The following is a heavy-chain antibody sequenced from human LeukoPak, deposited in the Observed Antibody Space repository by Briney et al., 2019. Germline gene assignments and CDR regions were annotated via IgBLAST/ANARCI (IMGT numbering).Heavy chain of an antibody. D-gene: IGHD1-26*01. V-gene: IGHV1-8*01. CDR1: GYTFPSYD. CDR2: MNPNSGNA. J-gene: IGHJ4*02. CDR3: ARGPKWSGSYYYFDF. Sequence: ASVKVSCKTSGYTFPSYDINWVRQATGRGLEWMGWMNPNSGNAGYAQKFQGRVTITRNTSISTAYMELSSLRSEDTAVYFCARGPKWSGSYYYFDFWGQGTLVTVSS.